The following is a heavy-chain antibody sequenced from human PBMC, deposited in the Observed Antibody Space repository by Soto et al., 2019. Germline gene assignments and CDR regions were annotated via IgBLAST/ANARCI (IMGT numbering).Heavy chain of an antibody. CDR1: GGSIGSYY. J-gene: IGHJ4*02. D-gene: IGHD5-18*01. Sequence: QVQLQESGPGLVKPSETLSLTCTVSGGSIGSYYWSWIRQPPGKGLDWMVYIHYSGGTDYNPSLKSRVTISVDTSKNQFSLKLSSVTAADTAVYYCARGGASYGYFFDSWGQGTLVTVS. V-gene: IGHV4-59*01. CDR3: ARGGASYGYFFDS. CDR2: IHYSGGT.